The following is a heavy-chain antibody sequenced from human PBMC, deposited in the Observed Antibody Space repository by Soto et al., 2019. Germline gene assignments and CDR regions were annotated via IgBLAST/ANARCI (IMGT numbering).Heavy chain of an antibody. V-gene: IGHV3-21*01. J-gene: IGHJ6*02. Sequence: PGGSLRLSCAASGFTFSSYSMNWVRQAPGKGLEWVSSISSSSSYIYYADSVKGRFTISRDNAKNSLYLQMNSPRAEDTAVYYCARVRRAMAPDGMDVWGQGTTVTVSS. D-gene: IGHD5-18*01. CDR2: ISSSSSYI. CDR1: GFTFSSYS. CDR3: ARVRRAMAPDGMDV.